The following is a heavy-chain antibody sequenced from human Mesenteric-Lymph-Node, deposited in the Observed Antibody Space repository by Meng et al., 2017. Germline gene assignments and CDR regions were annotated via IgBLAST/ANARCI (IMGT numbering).Heavy chain of an antibody. D-gene: IGHD2-21*02. Sequence: SETLSLTCTVSDDSIYSSLYHWGWIRQHPGKGLEWIGYIYYSGSTYYNPSLKSRVTISVDTSKNQFSLKLSSVTAADTAVYYCATTPVVTATWGAFDIWGQGTMVTVSS. V-gene: IGHV4-31*03. J-gene: IGHJ3*02. CDR3: ATTPVVTATWGAFDI. CDR2: IYYSGST. CDR1: DDSIYSSLYH.